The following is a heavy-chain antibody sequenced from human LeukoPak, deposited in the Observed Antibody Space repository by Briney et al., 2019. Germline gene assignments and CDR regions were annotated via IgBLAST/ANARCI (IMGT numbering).Heavy chain of an antibody. D-gene: IGHD3-10*01. J-gene: IGHJ5*02. Sequence: ASVKVSCKASGYTFTSYDINWVRQATGQGLEWMGWMNPNSGNTGYAQKFQGRVTMTRNTSISTAYMELSSLRSEDTAVYYCARGQRMVRGVINIEWFDPWGQGTLVTVSS. V-gene: IGHV1-8*01. CDR2: MNPNSGNT. CDR1: GYTFTSYD. CDR3: ARGQRMVRGVINIEWFDP.